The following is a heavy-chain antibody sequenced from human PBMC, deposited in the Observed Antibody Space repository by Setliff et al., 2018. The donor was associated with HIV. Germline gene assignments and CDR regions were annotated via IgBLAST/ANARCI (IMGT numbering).Heavy chain of an antibody. CDR1: GESFSDDY. CDR2: INHSGTT. D-gene: IGHD2-15*01. J-gene: IGHJ4*02. Sequence: PSETLSLTCAVYGESFSDDYWSWIRQPPGWGLEWIGEINHSGTTNYNPSLKGRFTISVDTSKNQFSLKVTSVTAADTAVYYCARRIFHSSFPSFDSWGQGTLVTVSS. V-gene: IGHV4-34*01. CDR3: ARRIFHSSFPSFDS.